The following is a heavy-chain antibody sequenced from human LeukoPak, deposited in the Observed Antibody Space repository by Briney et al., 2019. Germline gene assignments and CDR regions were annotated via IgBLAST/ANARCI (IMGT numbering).Heavy chain of an antibody. D-gene: IGHD4-11*01. V-gene: IGHV4-30-4*01. J-gene: IGHJ6*03. CDR1: GGSISSGDSY. CDR3: ARDRAVTPSDYYYYMDV. Sequence: SQTRSLTRTVSGGSISSGDSYWSWIRQPPGKGLEWIGYIFYSGSTTYNPSLQSRVTTSVDTSKNQFSLRLSSVTAADTAVYYCARDRAVTPSDYYYYMDVWGKGTTVTVSS. CDR2: IFYSGST.